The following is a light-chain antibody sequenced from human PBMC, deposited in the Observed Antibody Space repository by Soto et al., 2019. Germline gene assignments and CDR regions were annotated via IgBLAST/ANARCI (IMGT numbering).Light chain of an antibody. CDR1: QSISSW. CDR2: KAS. J-gene: IGKJ1*01. CDR3: QQYNSYPT. Sequence: DIQMTQSPSTLSASVGDRVTITCRASQSISSWLAWYQQKPGKAPKLLIYKASSVESGVPSRFSGSGAGTEFTRTISILQPDDFASYYCQQYNSYPTVGQGTKVEIK. V-gene: IGKV1-5*03.